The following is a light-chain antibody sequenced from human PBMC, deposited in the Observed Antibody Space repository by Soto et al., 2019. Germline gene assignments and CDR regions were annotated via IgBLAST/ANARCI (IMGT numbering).Light chain of an antibody. Sequence: IQMTQSPSSLSASPGDSVTYTCRASQDIGNFLAWYQQKPGTVAKLLIYGASTLQSGVPSRFSGSGSETNFTLTIASLQAEDAASYYCQKYNSAPLSFGGGTKVEIK. CDR2: GAS. CDR1: QDIGNF. V-gene: IGKV1-27*01. CDR3: QKYNSAPLS. J-gene: IGKJ4*01.